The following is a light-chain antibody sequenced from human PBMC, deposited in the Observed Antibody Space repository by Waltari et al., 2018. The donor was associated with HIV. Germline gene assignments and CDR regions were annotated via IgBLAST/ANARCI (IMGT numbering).Light chain of an antibody. CDR3: QSYDSSLSGSV. CDR1: SSNIGAGYD. Sequence: QSVLTQPPSVSGAPGQRVTISCSGSSSNIGAGYDVHWYQQLPGTAPNLLIYGNNNRPSGVPDRFSGSKSGTSASLAISGLQAEDEADCYCQSYDSSLSGSVFGGGTKLTVL. CDR2: GNN. V-gene: IGLV1-40*01. J-gene: IGLJ3*02.